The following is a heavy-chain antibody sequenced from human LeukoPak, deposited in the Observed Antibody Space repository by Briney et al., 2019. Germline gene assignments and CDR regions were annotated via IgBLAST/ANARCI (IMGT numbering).Heavy chain of an antibody. V-gene: IGHV6-1*01. J-gene: IGHJ4*02. CDR3: ARSDGGANDY. CDR2: TYYRSKWHN. CDR1: GDSVSSNSAA. D-gene: IGHD4/OR15-4a*01. Sequence: SQTLSLTCAISGDSVSSNSAAWNWIRQSPSRGLEWLGRTYYRSKWHNDYAVSVKRQITINPDTSKNQFSLHLDSVTPEDTALYYCARSDGGANDYWGQGTLVTVSS.